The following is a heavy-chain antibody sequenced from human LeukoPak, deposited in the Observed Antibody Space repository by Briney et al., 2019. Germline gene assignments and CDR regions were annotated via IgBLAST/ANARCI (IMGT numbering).Heavy chain of an antibody. D-gene: IGHD2-2*01. CDR2: INEDGSTT. CDR3: ARRVVVPAAPYYFDY. CDR1: GFTFSSNW. Sequence: GGSLRLSCAASGFTFSSNWMHWVRQAPGKGLVWVSRINEDGSTTNYADSVEGRSTIFRDNAKNTLYLQMNSLRAEDTAVYYCARRVVVPAAPYYFDYWGQGTLVTVSS. J-gene: IGHJ4*02. V-gene: IGHV3-74*01.